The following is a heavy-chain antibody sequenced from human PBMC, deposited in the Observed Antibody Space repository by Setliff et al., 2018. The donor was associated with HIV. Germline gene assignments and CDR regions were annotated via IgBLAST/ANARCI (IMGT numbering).Heavy chain of an antibody. CDR3: ARGGVQLWLPLFDY. CDR2: IYYSGST. CDR1: GGSISSHY. D-gene: IGHD5-18*01. Sequence: PSETLSLTCTVSGGSISSHYWSWIRQPPGKGLEWIGYIYYSGSTNYSPSLKSRVTISVDTSKNQFSLKLNSVTAADTAVYFCARGGVQLWLPLFDYWGQGTLVTVSS. J-gene: IGHJ4*02. V-gene: IGHV4-59*11.